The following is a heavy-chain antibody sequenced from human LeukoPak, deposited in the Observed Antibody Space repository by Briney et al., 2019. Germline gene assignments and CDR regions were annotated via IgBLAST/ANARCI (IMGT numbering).Heavy chain of an antibody. Sequence: PGGSLRLSCAASGFTFSSYVMNWVRQAPGKGVVWVGFIRYDGSDKYYAESVKGRFTISRDNSKNTVYLQMNSLRAEDTAVYYCAKLGKVVILDYYYYYMDVWGKGTTVTVSS. J-gene: IGHJ6*03. CDR1: GFTFSSYV. CDR3: AKLGKVVILDYYYYYMDV. D-gene: IGHD3-22*01. V-gene: IGHV3-30*02. CDR2: IRYDGSDK.